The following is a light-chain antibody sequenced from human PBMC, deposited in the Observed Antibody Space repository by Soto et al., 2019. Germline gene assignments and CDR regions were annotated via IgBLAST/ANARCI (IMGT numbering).Light chain of an antibody. CDR2: LEGSGSY. Sequence: QLVLTQSSSASASLGSSVKLTCTLSSGHSSYIIAWHQQQPGKAPRYLMKLEGSGSYNKGSGVPDRFSGSSSGADRYLTISNLPFEDEADYCCENWDSNTRVFGGGTKLTVL. CDR3: ENWDSNTRV. V-gene: IGLV4-60*02. CDR1: SGHSSYI. J-gene: IGLJ3*02.